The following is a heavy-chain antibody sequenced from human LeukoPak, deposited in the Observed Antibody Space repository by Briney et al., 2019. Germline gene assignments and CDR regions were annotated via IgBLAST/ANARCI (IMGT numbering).Heavy chain of an antibody. D-gene: IGHD3-22*01. CDR2: INPNSGGT. CDR1: GYTFTGYY. V-gene: IGHV1-2*02. J-gene: IGHJ4*02. CDR3: ARARRDYDSSGYYAY. Sequence: ASVKVSCKASGYTFTGYYMHWVRQGPGQGLERMGWINPNSGGTNYAQKFQGRVTMTRDTSISTAYMELSRLRSDDTAVYYCARARRDYDSSGYYAYWGQGTLVTVSS.